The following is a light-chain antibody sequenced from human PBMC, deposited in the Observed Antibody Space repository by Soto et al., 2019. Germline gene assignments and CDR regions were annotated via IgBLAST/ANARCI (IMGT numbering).Light chain of an antibody. V-gene: IGLV1-44*01. CDR2: IND. CDR3: ASWDDSLKGYV. CDR1: RSNIGSNS. Sequence: QSVLTQPPSASGTPGQRVVISCSGSRSNIGSNSVNWYQQFPGTAPKLLIYINDQRPSGVPDRFSGSASGTSVSLAISGLQSEDEADYYCASWDDSLKGYVFGTGTKVTVL. J-gene: IGLJ1*01.